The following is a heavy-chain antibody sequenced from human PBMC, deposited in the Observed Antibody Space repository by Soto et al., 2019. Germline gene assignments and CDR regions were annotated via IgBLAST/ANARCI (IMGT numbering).Heavy chain of an antibody. J-gene: IGHJ4*02. CDR2: ISGSGGNT. Sequence: GGSLRLSCAASGLTFSSYAMSWVRQAPGKGLEWVSGISGSGGNTYYPDSVKGRFTISRDNSKNTLYLQMNNLRAEDTAVYFCADGGEWSFNFVFWGQGTLVTVS. CDR1: GLTFSSYA. V-gene: IGHV3-23*01. D-gene: IGHD3-16*02. CDR3: ADGGEWSFNFVF.